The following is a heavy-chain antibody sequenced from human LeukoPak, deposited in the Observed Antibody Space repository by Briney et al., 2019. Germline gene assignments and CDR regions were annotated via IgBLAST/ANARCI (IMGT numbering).Heavy chain of an antibody. CDR2: ISGSGSTT. D-gene: IGHD3-10*01. CDR1: GFSFSDYY. J-gene: IGHJ4*02. CDR3: AFPVREPDY. V-gene: IGHV3-11*04. Sequence: PGGSLRLSCAASGFSFSDYYMSWIRQAPGKGLEWVSFISGSGSTTYADSVKGRFTIYRDNAKNSLYLEMNSLRSEDTAVYYCAFPVREPDYWGQGALVTVSS.